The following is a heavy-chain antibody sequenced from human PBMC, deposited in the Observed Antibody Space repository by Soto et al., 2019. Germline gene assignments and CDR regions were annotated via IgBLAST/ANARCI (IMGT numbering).Heavy chain of an antibody. V-gene: IGHV4-59*01. CDR2: IYYSGST. CDR1: GGSISSYY. CDR3: ARAGYSYGPIDFDY. J-gene: IGHJ4*02. Sequence: PSETLSLTCTVSGGSISSYYWSWIRQPPGKGLEWIGYIYYSGSTNYNPSLKSRVTISVDTSKNQFSLKLSSVTAADTAVYYCARAGYSYGPIDFDYWGQGTLVTVSS. D-gene: IGHD5-18*01.